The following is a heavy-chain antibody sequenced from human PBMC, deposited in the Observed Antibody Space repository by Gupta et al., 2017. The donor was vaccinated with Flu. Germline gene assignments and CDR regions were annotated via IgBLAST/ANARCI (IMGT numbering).Heavy chain of an antibody. CDR3: AKGAGDVSYSPLDY. CDR1: GFIFSSYA. CDR2: ISTTT. Sequence: EVQLLGSGGGLVQPGGSLRLSCAASGFIFSSYALSWVRQAPGKGLEWVSAISTTTYYADSVKGRFTISRDNSKNTLYLQMNSLRVEDTAIYFCAKGAGDVSYSPLDYWGQGTLVTVS. V-gene: IGHV3-23*01. D-gene: IGHD2-15*01. J-gene: IGHJ4*02.